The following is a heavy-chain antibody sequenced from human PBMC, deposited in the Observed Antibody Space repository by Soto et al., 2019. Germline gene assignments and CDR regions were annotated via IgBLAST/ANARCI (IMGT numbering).Heavy chain of an antibody. CDR1: GGSVTSYY. V-gene: IGHV3-23*01. Sequence: ETLSLTCTVSGGSVTSYYWSWVRQAPGKGLEWVSAISGSGGSTYYADSVKGRFTISRDNSKNTLYLQMNSLRAEDTAVYYCAKVPSQLTYYFDYWGQGTLVTVSS. J-gene: IGHJ4*02. CDR2: ISGSGGST. D-gene: IGHD2-2*01. CDR3: AKVPSQLTYYFDY.